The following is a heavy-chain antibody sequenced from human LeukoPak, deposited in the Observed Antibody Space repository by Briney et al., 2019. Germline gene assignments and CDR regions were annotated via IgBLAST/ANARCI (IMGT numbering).Heavy chain of an antibody. CDR1: GDFISGFY. CDR3: ATFGGEGGFLHY. V-gene: IGHV4-4*07. J-gene: IGHJ4*02. D-gene: IGHD4-23*01. Sequence: SETLSLTCTVSGDFISGFYWSWIRQPAGKGLEWVGRIYTTGTANYNPSLTSRVTMSVDTSKKQLSLTLTSVTAADTAVYYCATFGGEGGFLHYWGQGILVAVSS. CDR2: IYTTGTA.